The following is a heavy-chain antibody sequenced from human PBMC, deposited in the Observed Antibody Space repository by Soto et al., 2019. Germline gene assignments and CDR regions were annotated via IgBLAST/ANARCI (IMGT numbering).Heavy chain of an antibody. D-gene: IGHD2-2*01. J-gene: IGHJ6*02. V-gene: IGHV1-2*02. CDR3: ARVQGYCSSTSCKKGDYYYGMDA. CDR1: GYTFTGYY. CDR2: INPNSGGT. Sequence: QVQLVQSGAEVKKPGASVKVSCKASGYTFTGYYMRWVRQAPGQGLEWMGWINPNSGGTNYAQKFQGRVTMTRDTSISTAYMELSMLRSDDTAVYYCARVQGYCSSTSCKKGDYYYGMDAWGQGTTVTVSS.